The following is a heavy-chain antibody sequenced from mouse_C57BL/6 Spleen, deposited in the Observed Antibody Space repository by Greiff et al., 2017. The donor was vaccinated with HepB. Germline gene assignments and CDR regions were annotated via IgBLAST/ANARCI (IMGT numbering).Heavy chain of an antibody. V-gene: IGHV1-26*01. Sequence: EVQLQQSGPELVKPGASVKISCKASGYTFTDYYMNWVKQSHGKSLEWIGDINPNNGGTSYNQKFKGKATLTVDKSSSTAYMELRSLTSEDSAVYYCARGGIYDGYYDFDYWGQGTTLTVSS. CDR2: INPNNGGT. D-gene: IGHD2-3*01. CDR3: ARGGIYDGYYDFDY. J-gene: IGHJ2*01. CDR1: GYTFTDYY.